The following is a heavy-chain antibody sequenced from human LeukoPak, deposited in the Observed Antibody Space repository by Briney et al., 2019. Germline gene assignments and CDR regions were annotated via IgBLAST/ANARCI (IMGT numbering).Heavy chain of an antibody. CDR3: TRLGEYSSSWDDY. J-gene: IGHJ4*02. D-gene: IGHD6-13*01. CDR2: IRKDGSEK. CDR1: GFTFSNYW. V-gene: IGHV3-7*05. Sequence: GGSLRLSCAASGFTFSNYWMNWVRQAPGKGLEWVANIRKDGSEKHYVDSVKGRFTISRDNAKNSLYLQMSSLRAEDTAVYYCTRLGEYSSSWDDYWGQGTLVTVSS.